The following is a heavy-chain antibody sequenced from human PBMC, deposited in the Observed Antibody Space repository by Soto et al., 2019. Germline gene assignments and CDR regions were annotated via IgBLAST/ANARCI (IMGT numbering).Heavy chain of an antibody. Sequence: ASVKVSCKASGFTFTNYGISWVRQAPGQGLEWMGWISTSSDHTNYAQKFQGRVTMTTDTSTSTAYMELKSLISDDTAVYYCARASRGGWFQFDHWGQGTLVTVSS. CDR1: GFTFTNYG. CDR2: ISTSSDHT. V-gene: IGHV1-18*01. CDR3: ARASRGGWFQFDH. J-gene: IGHJ4*02. D-gene: IGHD6-19*01.